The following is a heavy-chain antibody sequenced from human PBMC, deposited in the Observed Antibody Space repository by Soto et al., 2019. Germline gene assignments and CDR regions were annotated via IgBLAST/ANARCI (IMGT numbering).Heavy chain of an antibody. Sequence: GSLRLSCAASGFTFSSYEMNRVRQAPGKGLEWVSYISSSGSTIYYADSVKGRFTISRDNAKNSLYLQMNSLRAEDTAVYYCASKIFGVVRGYYGMDVWGQGTTVTVSS. V-gene: IGHV3-48*03. J-gene: IGHJ6*02. CDR1: GFTFSSYE. CDR3: ASKIFGVVRGYYGMDV. CDR2: ISSSGSTI. D-gene: IGHD3-3*01.